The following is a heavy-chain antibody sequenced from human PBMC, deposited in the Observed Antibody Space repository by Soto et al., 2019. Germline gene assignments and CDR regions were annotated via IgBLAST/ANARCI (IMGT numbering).Heavy chain of an antibody. D-gene: IGHD6-19*01. Sequence: ASVKVSGKASGGTFSSYAISWVRQAPGQGLEWMGGIIPIFGTANYAQKFQGRVTITADESTSTAYMELSSLRSEDTAVYYCARDDPQYSSGWYGYWGQGTLVTVSS. CDR3: ARDDPQYSSGWYGY. J-gene: IGHJ4*02. V-gene: IGHV1-69*13. CDR2: IIPIFGTA. CDR1: GGTFSSYA.